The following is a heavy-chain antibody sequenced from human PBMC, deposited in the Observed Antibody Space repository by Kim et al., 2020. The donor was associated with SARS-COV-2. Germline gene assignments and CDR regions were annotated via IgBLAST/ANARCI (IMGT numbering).Heavy chain of an antibody. Sequence: VKGRFTISRDNAKNSLYRQMNSLRAEDTAVYYCARSNYYDSSGYLAPFCDWGQGTLVTVSS. J-gene: IGHJ4*02. CDR3: ARSNYYDSSGYLAPFCD. V-gene: IGHV3-7*04. D-gene: IGHD3-22*01.